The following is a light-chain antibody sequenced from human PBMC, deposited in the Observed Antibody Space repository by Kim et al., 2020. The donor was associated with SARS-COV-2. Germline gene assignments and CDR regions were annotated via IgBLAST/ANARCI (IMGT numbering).Light chain of an antibody. Sequence: QPALTQSPSASASLGASVKLTCTLSSGHSNYAIAWHHQRPEKGPRYVMKLRSDGGHTKGDGVPGRFSGSSSGAERYLTISNLQSEDEGDYYCQTWGTGMVFGGGTQLTVL. CDR3: QTWGTGMV. V-gene: IGLV4-69*01. J-gene: IGLJ2*01. CDR2: LRSDGGH. CDR1: SGHSNYA.